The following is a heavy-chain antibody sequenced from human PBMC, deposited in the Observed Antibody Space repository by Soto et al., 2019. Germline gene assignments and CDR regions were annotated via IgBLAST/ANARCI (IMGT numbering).Heavy chain of an antibody. V-gene: IGHV4-31*03. Sequence: QVQLQESGPGLVKPSQSLSLTCSVSGGSISSGGSYWSWIRQHPGKGLEWIGYIYYSGSTYYTPSLKSRVTITVDTSKNQFSFKLCSLTAADTAVNYCARESKRGIAAGFDYWGQGTLLTV. CDR2: IYYSGST. CDR3: ARESKRGIAAGFDY. J-gene: IGHJ4*02. D-gene: IGHD6-13*01. CDR1: GGSISSGGSY.